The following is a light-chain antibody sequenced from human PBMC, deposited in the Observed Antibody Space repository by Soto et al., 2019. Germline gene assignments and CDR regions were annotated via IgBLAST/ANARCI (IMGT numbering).Light chain of an antibody. V-gene: IGKV3-11*01. CDR2: DAS. J-gene: IGKJ1*01. CDR3: QQRSNWLWT. CDR1: QSVSSY. Sequence: EIVLTQSPAILSLSPGERATLSCRASQSVSSYLAWYQQKPGQAPRLLIYDASNRATGIPARFSGSGSGTNFTLTIRSLEPEDFAVYYCQQRSNWLWTFGQGTKVEIK.